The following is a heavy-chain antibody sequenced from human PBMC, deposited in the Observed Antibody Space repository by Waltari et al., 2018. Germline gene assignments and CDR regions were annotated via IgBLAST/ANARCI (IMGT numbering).Heavy chain of an antibody. V-gene: IGHV4-39*07. CDR2: IYYSGIT. D-gene: IGHD6-19*01. Sequence: QLKLQELGPGLVKPSETLSLTCTVSGGSISSSSYYWGWIRQPPGQGWEWIGSIYYSGITYYNPALKSRFTISVDTSKNQFSLKLSSVTAADTAVYYWARGAVAGPLDYWGQGTLVTVSS. CDR3: ARGAVAGPLDY. J-gene: IGHJ4*02. CDR1: GGSISSSSYY.